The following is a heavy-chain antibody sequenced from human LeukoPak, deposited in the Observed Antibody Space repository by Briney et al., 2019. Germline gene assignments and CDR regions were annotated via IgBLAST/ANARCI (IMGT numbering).Heavy chain of an antibody. J-gene: IGHJ4*02. D-gene: IGHD6-13*01. CDR3: ATDFAAGTGFDY. V-gene: IGHV1-2*02. CDR2: INPNSGGT. Sequence: ASVKVSCKASGYTFTGYYMHWVRQAPGQGLEWMGWINPNSGGTNYAQKFQGRVTMTRDTSISTAYMELSGLRSEDTAVYYCATDFAAGTGFDYWGQGTLVTVSS. CDR1: GYTFTGYY.